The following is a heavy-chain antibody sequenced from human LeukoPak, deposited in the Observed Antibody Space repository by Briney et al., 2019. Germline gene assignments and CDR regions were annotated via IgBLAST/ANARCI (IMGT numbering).Heavy chain of an antibody. CDR2: ISSSSSTI. Sequence: GGSLRLSCAASGFTFSSYEINWARQAPGKGLEWVSYISSSSSTIYYADSVKGRFTISRDNAKNSLYLQLNSLRAEDTAVYYCARSLVVGATYPYHWGQGTLVTVSS. CDR1: GFTFSSYE. CDR3: ARSLVVGATYPYH. V-gene: IGHV3-48*01. J-gene: IGHJ5*02. D-gene: IGHD1-26*01.